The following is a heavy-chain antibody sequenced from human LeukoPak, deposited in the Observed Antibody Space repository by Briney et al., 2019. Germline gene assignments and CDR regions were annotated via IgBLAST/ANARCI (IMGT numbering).Heavy chain of an antibody. CDR1: GYTLTELS. CDR3: ATFLSASNIADY. V-gene: IGHV1-24*01. CDR2: FDPEDGET. D-gene: IGHD6-13*01. J-gene: IGHJ4*02. Sequence: GASVKVSCKVSGYTLTELSMHWVRQAPGKGPEWMGGFDPEDGETIYAQKFQGRVTMTEDTSTDTAYMELSSLRSEDTAVYYCATFLSASNIADYWGQGTLVTVSS.